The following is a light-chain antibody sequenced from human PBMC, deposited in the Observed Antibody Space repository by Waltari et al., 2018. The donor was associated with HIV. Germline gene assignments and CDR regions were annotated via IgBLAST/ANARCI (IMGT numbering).Light chain of an antibody. V-gene: IGLV2-23*01. CDR3: CSYTGSSTRRPYV. CDR2: EGS. J-gene: IGLJ1*01. Sequence: QSALTQPASVSGSPGQSITISCTGTSSDVGSYNLVSWYQQHPGKAPKVMIYEGSKRPSGVFKRFSGSKSRNTASLTISGLQAEDEADYYCCSYTGSSTRRPYVFGTGTKVTVL. CDR1: SSDVGSYNL.